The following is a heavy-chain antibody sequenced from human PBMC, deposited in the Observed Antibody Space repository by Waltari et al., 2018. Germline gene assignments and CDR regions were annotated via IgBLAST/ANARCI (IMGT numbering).Heavy chain of an antibody. CDR1: GGSISSSNW. D-gene: IGHD3-9*01. V-gene: IGHV4-4*02. Sequence: QVQLQESGPGLVKPSGTLSLTCAVSGGSISSSNWWSWVRQPPGKGLGWIGEIYHSGGTNYNPSLNRRVTISVYTSKNQFSLKRSSVTAADTAVYYCAREPGWDILTGAIYYYYGMDVWGQGTTVTVSS. J-gene: IGHJ6*02. CDR3: AREPGWDILTGAIYYYYGMDV. CDR2: IYHSGGT.